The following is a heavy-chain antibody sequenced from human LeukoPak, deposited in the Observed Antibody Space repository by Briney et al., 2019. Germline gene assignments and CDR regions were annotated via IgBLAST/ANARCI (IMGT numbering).Heavy chain of an antibody. D-gene: IGHD4-17*01. CDR3: ARGPTVTFNYHYGMDV. Sequence: PGRSLRLSCATSGFTFSDHYMDWVRQAPGKGLEWVARTRTKAKDYTTEYAASVKGRFTVSRDESMHSLYLQMNSLKTEDTAVYYRARGPTVTFNYHYGMDVWGQGTTVTVSS. CDR1: GFTFSDHY. J-gene: IGHJ6*02. V-gene: IGHV3-72*01. CDR2: TRTKAKDYTT.